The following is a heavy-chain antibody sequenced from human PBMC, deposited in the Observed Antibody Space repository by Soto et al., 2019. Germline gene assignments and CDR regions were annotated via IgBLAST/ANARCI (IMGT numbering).Heavy chain of an antibody. CDR2: STQGVNA. CDR1: SGSFSGYY. D-gene: IGHD6-6*01. J-gene: IGHJ4*02. CDR3: ARAPKVSGSSQTRPDF. Sequence: SETLSLTCSIYSGSFSGYYWSWIRQPTGTRLGWIWESTQGVNASYRPSLKSRASISIDTSKKQCSLKLASVSAAATAVYYCARAPKVSGSSQTRPDFWGQGTLVTVSS. V-gene: IGHV4-34*01.